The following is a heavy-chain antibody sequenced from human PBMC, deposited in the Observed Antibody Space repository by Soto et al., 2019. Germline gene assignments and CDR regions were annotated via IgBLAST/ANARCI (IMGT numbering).Heavy chain of an antibody. J-gene: IGHJ4*02. Sequence: SETLSLTCAVYGGSFSGYYWSWIRQPPGKGLEWIGEINHSGSTNYNPSLKSRVTISVDTSKTQFSLRLSSVTAADTAVYYCARYGRKRNDYWGQGTLVTVSS. CDR3: ARYGRKRNDY. D-gene: IGHD4-17*01. CDR1: GGSFSGYY. V-gene: IGHV4-34*01. CDR2: INHSGST.